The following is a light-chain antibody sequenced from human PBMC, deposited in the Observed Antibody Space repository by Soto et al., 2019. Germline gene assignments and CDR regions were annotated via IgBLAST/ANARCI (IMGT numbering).Light chain of an antibody. CDR2: SAT. CDR1: RSVSSTY. Sequence: EIVLSQSPGTLALSPGERATLSCRASRSVSSTYLAWYQQKPGQAPRLLIYSATTRATGIPDRFSGSGSGTDFTLTSSRREPEDLAVYYCQQYGSSPYTFGQGTKREIK. J-gene: IGKJ2*01. CDR3: QQYGSSPYT. V-gene: IGKV3-20*01.